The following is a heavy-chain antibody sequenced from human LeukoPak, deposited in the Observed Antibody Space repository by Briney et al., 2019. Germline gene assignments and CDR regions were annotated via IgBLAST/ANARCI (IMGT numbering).Heavy chain of an antibody. CDR1: GGFISSNY. Sequence: SETLSLTCRLSGGFISSNYWGWIWQPPGKGLEWIGYIYYSGSTNYNPSLKSRVTISVDTSKNQFSLKLSSVTAADTAVYYCARGRGSTSSLDYWGQGALVTVSS. J-gene: IGHJ4*02. CDR3: ARGRGSTSSLDY. CDR2: IYYSGST. D-gene: IGHD6-6*01. V-gene: IGHV4-59*01.